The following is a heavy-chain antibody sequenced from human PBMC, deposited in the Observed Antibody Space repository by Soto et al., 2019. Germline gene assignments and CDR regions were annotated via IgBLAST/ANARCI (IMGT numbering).Heavy chain of an antibody. V-gene: IGHV1-18*04. Sequence: ASVKVSCKASGYTFTSYGISWVRQAPGQGLEWMGWISAYNGNTNYAQKLQGRVTMTTDTSTSTAYMELRSLRSDDTAVYYCARVAADYDILTGYSPSSGMDVWGQGTTVTVS. CDR2: ISAYNGNT. CDR1: GYTFTSYG. J-gene: IGHJ6*02. D-gene: IGHD3-9*01. CDR3: ARVAADYDILTGYSPSSGMDV.